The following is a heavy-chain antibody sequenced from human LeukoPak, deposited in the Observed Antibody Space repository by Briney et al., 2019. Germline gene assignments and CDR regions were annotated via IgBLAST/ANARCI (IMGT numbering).Heavy chain of an antibody. CDR3: ARSPHYFYGMDV. CDR1: GFTVSSNY. J-gene: IGHJ6*02. Sequence: GGSLRLSCSASGFTVSSNYMTWVRQAPGKGLEWVSLIYTDGSTYYADSVKGRFTISRDNSKNTLYLQMNSLRAGDTAVYYCARSPHYFYGMDVSGQGTTVTVSS. V-gene: IGHV3-66*01. CDR2: IYTDGST.